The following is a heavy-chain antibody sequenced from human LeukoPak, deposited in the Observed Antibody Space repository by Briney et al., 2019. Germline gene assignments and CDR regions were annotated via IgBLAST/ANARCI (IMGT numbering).Heavy chain of an antibody. D-gene: IGHD3-3*01. CDR1: GFTFSSYA. J-gene: IGHJ6*03. CDR2: ISYDGSNK. Sequence: GRSLRLSCAASGFTFSSYAMHWVRQAPGKGLEWVAVISYDGSNKYYADSVKGRFTISRDNSKNTLYLQMNSLRAEATAVYYCARDKSITIFGVVIRLYYYYYMDVWGKGTTVTVSS. CDR3: ARDKSITIFGVVIRLYYYYYMDV. V-gene: IGHV3-30*01.